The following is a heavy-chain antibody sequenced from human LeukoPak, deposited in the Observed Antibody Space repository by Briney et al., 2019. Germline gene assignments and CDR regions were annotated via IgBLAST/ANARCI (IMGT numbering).Heavy chain of an antibody. CDR1: GGSYSDYY. CDR3: ARGRRGAGLSARYYFDS. CDR2: IYYSGST. Sequence: SETLSLTCGVYGGSYSDYYWSWIRQPPGKGLEWIGNIYYSGSTDYNPSLKSRVTISLDMSKKQFSLKMTSVTAADTAVYYCARGRRGAGLSARYYFDSWGQGTLVPVSS. D-gene: IGHD3-16*01. J-gene: IGHJ4*02. V-gene: IGHV4-59*01.